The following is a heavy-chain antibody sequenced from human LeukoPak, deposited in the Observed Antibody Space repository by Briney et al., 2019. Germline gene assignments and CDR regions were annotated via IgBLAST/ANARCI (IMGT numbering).Heavy chain of an antibody. V-gene: IGHV3-7*01. CDR3: ARSLRGYSYGS. D-gene: IGHD5-18*01. J-gene: IGHJ4*02. CDR1: GFTFSDYW. CDR2: IKQDGSEK. Sequence: GGSLRLSCAASGFTFSDYWMSWVRQAPGKGLEGVANIKQDGSEKYYVDSVKGRFTISRDNAKNSLYLQMNSMRAEDTAVYYCARSLRGYSYGSGGQGTLVTVSS.